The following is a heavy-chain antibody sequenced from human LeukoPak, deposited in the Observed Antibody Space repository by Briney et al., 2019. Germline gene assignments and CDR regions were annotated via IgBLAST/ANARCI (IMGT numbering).Heavy chain of an antibody. J-gene: IGHJ6*03. CDR1: GGSFSGYY. CDR2: INHSGST. V-gene: IGHV4-34*01. D-gene: IGHD2-15*01. Sequence: PSETLSLTCAVYGGSFSGYYWSWIRQPPGKGREWIGEINHSGSTNYNPSLKSRVTISVDTSKNQFSLKLSSVTAADTAVYYCARGRCSGGSCYSSRYYYYMDVWGKGTTVTVSS. CDR3: ARGRCSGGSCYSSRYYYYMDV.